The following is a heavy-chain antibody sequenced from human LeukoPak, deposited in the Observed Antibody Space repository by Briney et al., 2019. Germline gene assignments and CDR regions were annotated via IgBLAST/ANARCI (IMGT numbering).Heavy chain of an antibody. J-gene: IGHJ4*02. CDR3: ARREVAGTDFDY. V-gene: IGHV3-21*01. D-gene: IGHD6-19*01. CDR1: GFTFSSYS. Sequence: GGSLRLSCAASGFTFSSYSMNWVRQAPGKGLEWVSSISSSSSYIYYADSVKGRFTISRDNAKNSLYLQMNSLRAEDTAVYYCARREVAGTDFDYWGPGNPGHRLL. CDR2: ISSSSSYI.